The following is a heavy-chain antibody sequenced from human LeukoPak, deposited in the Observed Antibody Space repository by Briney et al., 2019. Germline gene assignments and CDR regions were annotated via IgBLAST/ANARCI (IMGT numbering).Heavy chain of an antibody. Sequence: GESLKISCKGSGYSFTSYWLGWVRQMPGKGLEWMGIIYPGDSDTRYSPSFQGQVTISADKSISTAYLQWSSLKASDTAMYYCARTDLGFCSSTSCGGDYWGQGTLVTVSS. CDR2: IYPGDSDT. D-gene: IGHD2-2*01. V-gene: IGHV5-51*01. CDR1: GYSFTSYW. CDR3: ARTDLGFCSSTSCGGDY. J-gene: IGHJ4*02.